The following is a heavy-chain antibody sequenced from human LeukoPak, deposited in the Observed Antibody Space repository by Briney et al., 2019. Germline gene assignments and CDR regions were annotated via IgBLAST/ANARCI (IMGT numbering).Heavy chain of an antibody. J-gene: IGHJ4*02. CDR1: GLTFSSAW. V-gene: IGHV3-15*01. CDR3: TREWYGELPY. Sequence: GVSLRLSCAASGLTFSSAWMSWVRQAPGKGLEWVGRIKSKIDGGAAEYAAPVHGRFIISRDDSGDMLHLQMNTLKTEDTAVYYCTREWYGELPYWGQGTLVTVSS. CDR2: IKSKIDGGAA. D-gene: IGHD3-10*01.